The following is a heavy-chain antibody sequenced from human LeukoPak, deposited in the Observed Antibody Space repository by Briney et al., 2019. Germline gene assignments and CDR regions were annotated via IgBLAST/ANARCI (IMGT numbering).Heavy chain of an antibody. D-gene: IGHD3-10*01. J-gene: IGHJ4*02. CDR1: GFTFNTYS. Sequence: GGSLRLSCAASGFTFNTYSMNWVRQAPGKGLEWVSSISSSSNYIYYADSVKGRFTISGDNAKNSLYLQMNSLRAEDTAVYYCARVGVRGSSPVGYFDYWGQGALVTVSS. CDR3: ARVGVRGSSPVGYFDY. CDR2: ISSSSNYI. V-gene: IGHV3-21*01.